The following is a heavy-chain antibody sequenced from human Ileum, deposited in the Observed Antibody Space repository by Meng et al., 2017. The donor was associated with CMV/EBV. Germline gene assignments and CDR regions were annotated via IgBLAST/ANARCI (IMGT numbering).Heavy chain of an antibody. CDR2: TSGGGNST. V-gene: IGHV3-23*01. J-gene: IGHJ6*02. D-gene: IGHD3-3*01. Sequence: GGSLRLSCAASGFTFSSYAMSWVRQAPGKGLEWVSATSGGGNSTYYADSVKGRFTISRDNSKNTLYLQMNSLRAEDTAVYYCARGVDGPTVFGHGMDVWGQGTTVTVSS. CDR3: ARGVDGPTVFGHGMDV. CDR1: GFTFSSYA.